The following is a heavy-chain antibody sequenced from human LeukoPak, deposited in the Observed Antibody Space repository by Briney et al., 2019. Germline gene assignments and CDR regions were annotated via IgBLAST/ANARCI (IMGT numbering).Heavy chain of an antibody. CDR3: ATVILNGPFDY. CDR2: ISSSSSTI. V-gene: IGHV3-48*01. CDR1: GFTFSSYS. Sequence: GGSLRLSCAASGFTFSSYSMNWVRQAPGKGLEWVSYISSSSSTIYYADSVKGRFTISRDNAKNSLYLQMNSLRAEDTAVYYCATVILNGPFDYWGQGTLVTVSS. D-gene: IGHD3-9*01. J-gene: IGHJ4*02.